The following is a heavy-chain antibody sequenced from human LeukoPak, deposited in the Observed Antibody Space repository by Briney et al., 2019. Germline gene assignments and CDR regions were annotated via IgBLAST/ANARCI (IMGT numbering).Heavy chain of an antibody. CDR3: ARGGEIAVAALAGYFDY. V-gene: IGHV1-69*05. J-gene: IGHJ4*02. CDR1: GGTFSSYA. D-gene: IGHD6-19*01. Sequence: SVKVSCKASGGTFSSYAISWVRQAPGQGLEWMGGIIPIFGTANYAQKFQGRVTITTDESTSTAYMELRSLRSDDTAVYYCARGGEIAVAALAGYFDYWGQGTLVTVSS. CDR2: IIPIFGTA.